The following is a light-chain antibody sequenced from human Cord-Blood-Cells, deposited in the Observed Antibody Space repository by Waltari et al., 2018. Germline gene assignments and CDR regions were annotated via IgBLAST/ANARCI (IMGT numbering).Light chain of an antibody. CDR2: EVS. J-gene: IGLJ2*01. CDR3: SSYTSSSTVV. CDR1: SSAAGGYNY. V-gene: IGLV2-14*01. Sequence: SPLTQPPSVSGSPGQSPSISCTGTSSAAGGYNYVSWYQQHPGKGPKLMIYEVSNRPSGVSNRYSGSKSGNTASLTISGLQAEDEADEYCSSYTSSSTVVFVGGTKLTVL.